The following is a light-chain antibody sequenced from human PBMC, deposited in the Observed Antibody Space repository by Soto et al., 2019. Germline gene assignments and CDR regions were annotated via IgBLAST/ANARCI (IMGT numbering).Light chain of an antibody. J-gene: IGKJ1*01. CDR1: QSASSSY. CDR3: QQRNDWQVT. V-gene: IGKV3D-20*02. Sequence: EIVLTQSPGTLSLSPGERATLSCRASQSASSSYLAWYQQKPGQAPRLLIYDASNRATGIPARFSGSGSGTDFTLTISSLEPGDFAVYYCQQRNDWQVTFGQGTKVDIK. CDR2: DAS.